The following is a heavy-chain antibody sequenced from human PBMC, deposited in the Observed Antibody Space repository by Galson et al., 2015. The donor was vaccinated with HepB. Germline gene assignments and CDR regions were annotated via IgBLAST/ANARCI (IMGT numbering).Heavy chain of an antibody. CDR2: ISWDGGST. Sequence: SLRLSCAASGFTFDDYAMHWVRQAPGKGLEWVSLISWDGGSTYYADSVKGRFTISRDNSKNSLYLQMNSLRAEDTALYYCAKDGRYRSGWIRPALFDYWGQGTLVTVSS. V-gene: IGHV3-43D*03. J-gene: IGHJ4*02. CDR1: GFTFDDYA. CDR3: AKDGRYRSGWIRPALFDY. D-gene: IGHD6-19*01.